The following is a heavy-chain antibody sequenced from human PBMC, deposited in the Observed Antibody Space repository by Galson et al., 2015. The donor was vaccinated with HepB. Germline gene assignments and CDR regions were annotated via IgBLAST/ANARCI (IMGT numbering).Heavy chain of an antibody. D-gene: IGHD3-10*01. CDR3: ARDMVRGQTYGMDV. CDR2: IYSGGST. V-gene: IGHV3-53*04. Sequence: SLRLSCAASGFTVSSNYMSWVRQAPGKGLEWVSVIYSGGSTYYADSVKGRFTISRHNSKNTLYLQMNSLRAEDTAVYYCARDMVRGQTYGMDVWGQGTTVTVSS. J-gene: IGHJ6*02. CDR1: GFTVSSNY.